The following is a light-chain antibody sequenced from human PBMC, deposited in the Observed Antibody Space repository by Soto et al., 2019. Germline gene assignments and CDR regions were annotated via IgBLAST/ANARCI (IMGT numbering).Light chain of an antibody. CDR3: EQYDSRSPWT. CDR2: DAS. CDR1: ESVTIW. V-gene: IGKV1-5*01. Sequence: DIQLTQSPSSLSASVGDRVTITCRASESVTIWLAWYQHKPGKAPRLLIYDASTLEGGVPSRFSASGSGTEFTLTISSLQPDDFATYYCEQYDSRSPWTFGQGTKIEIK. J-gene: IGKJ1*01.